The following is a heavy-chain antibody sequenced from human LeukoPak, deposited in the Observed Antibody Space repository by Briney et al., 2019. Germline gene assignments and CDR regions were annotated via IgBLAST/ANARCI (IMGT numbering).Heavy chain of an antibody. Sequence: ASVTVSCKASGYTFTGYYMHWVRQAPGQGLEWMGWINPNSGGTNYAQKFQGRVTITRDTSISTAYLEFYRLRSEDTAVYYCARGYSPTLRTTGNDYWGQGTLVTVS. CDR3: ARGYSPTLRTTGNDY. V-gene: IGHV1-2*02. CDR1: GYTFTGYY. J-gene: IGHJ4*02. D-gene: IGHD1-1*01. CDR2: INPNSGGT.